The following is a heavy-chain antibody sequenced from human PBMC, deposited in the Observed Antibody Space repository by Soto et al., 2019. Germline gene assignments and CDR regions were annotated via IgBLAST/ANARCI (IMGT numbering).Heavy chain of an antibody. D-gene: IGHD5-12*01. Sequence: SETLSLTCTVSGGSINTFYWSWVRQPAGKGLEWIGRIFSSGSTSFNPSLESRVAMSVDTSKNHFSLNLSSVTAADMAVYYCAREGSYSAYNFAHGIQLWSFDFWGQGALVNAPQ. J-gene: IGHJ4*02. V-gene: IGHV4-4*07. CDR2: IFSSGST. CDR1: GGSINTFY. CDR3: AREGSYSAYNFAHGIQLWSFDF.